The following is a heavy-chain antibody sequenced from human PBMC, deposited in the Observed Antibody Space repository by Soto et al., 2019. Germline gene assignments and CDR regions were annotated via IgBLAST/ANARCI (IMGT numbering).Heavy chain of an antibody. V-gene: IGHV1-8*01. J-gene: IGHJ4*02. CDR3: ARRAETNGWNGFGADKYYFDF. CDR2: LNPNTGNS. Sequence: VQLVQSGAEVRKPGASVKVSCEASGYTFTSYDIYWVRQATGQGLEWMGWLNPNTGNSGYAQKFQGRITVTSDTSINTVHMELSSLRSEDTAVYYCARRAETNGWNGFGADKYYFDFWGQGTLVTVSS. D-gene: IGHD1-1*01. CDR1: GYTFTSYD.